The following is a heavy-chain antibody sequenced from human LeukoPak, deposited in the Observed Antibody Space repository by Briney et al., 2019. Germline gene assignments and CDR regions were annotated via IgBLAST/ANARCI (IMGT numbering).Heavy chain of an antibody. CDR2: IYYSGST. J-gene: IGHJ6*03. CDR3: ARGFDWGELLHDYYYYYMDV. D-gene: IGHD1-26*01. V-gene: IGHV4-59*01. CDR1: GGSISSYY. Sequence: SETLSLTCTVSGGSISSYYWSWIRQPPGKGLEWIGYIYYSGSTNYNPSLKSRVTISVDTSKNQFSLKLSSVTAADTAVYYCARGFDWGELLHDYYYYYMDVWGKGTTVTVSS.